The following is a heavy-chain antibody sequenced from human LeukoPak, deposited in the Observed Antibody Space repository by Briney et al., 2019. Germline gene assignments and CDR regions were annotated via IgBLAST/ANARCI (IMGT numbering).Heavy chain of an antibody. CDR2: IYTSGST. Sequence: PSETLSLTCTVSGGSISSGSYYWSWIRQPAGKGLEWIGRIYTSGSTNYNPSLKSRVTIPVDTSKNQFSLKLSSVTAADTAVYYCVRSVLGRCSGDSCSRFRDVWGKGTTVTVSS. D-gene: IGHD2-15*01. CDR3: VRSVLGRCSGDSCSRFRDV. CDR1: GGSISSGSYY. V-gene: IGHV4-61*02. J-gene: IGHJ6*04.